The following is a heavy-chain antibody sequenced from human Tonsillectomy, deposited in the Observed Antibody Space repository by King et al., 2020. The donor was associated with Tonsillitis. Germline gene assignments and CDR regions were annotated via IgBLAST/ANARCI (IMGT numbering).Heavy chain of an antibody. CDR1: GFTFSNAW. D-gene: IGHD3-3*01. CDR3: TSMKYDVFIDTWYFDL. J-gene: IGHJ2*01. V-gene: IGHV3-15*01. CDR2: LKRKTDGGTT. Sequence: VQLVESGGDLVKPGGSLRLSCAASGFTFSNAWMSWVRQAPGKGLEWLGRLKRKTDGGTTDYAAPVKGRFTIARDDSKSTLYLQMNSLKTDDTAVYYCTSMKYDVFIDTWYFDLWGRGTLVTVSS.